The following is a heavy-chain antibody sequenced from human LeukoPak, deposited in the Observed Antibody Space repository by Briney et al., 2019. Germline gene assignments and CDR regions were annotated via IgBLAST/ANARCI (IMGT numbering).Heavy chain of an antibody. CDR1: GFTFSSYG. J-gene: IGHJ3*02. Sequence: GGSLRLSCAASGFTFSSYGMHWVRQAPGKGLEWVGRIKSKTDGGTTDYAAPVKGRFTISRDDSKNTLYLQMNSLKTEDTAVYYCTTDSPYSSSWYVSAFDIWGQGTMVTVSS. CDR2: IKSKTDGGTT. D-gene: IGHD6-13*01. CDR3: TTDSPYSSSWYVSAFDI. V-gene: IGHV3-15*01.